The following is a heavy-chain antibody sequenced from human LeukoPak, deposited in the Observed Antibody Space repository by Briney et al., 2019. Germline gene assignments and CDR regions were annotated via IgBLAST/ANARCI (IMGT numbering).Heavy chain of an antibody. V-gene: IGHV3-23*01. CDR2: ITGSGGDT. Sequence: GGSLRLSCAASGFTFSSYAMNWARQAPGKGLEWVSTITGSGGDTYYADSVKGRFTISRDNSKNTLYLQMNSLRAEDTAVYYCAKEQKDIVVVVAATTLDYWGQGTLVTVSS. J-gene: IGHJ4*02. CDR1: GFTFSSYA. CDR3: AKEQKDIVVVVAATTLDY. D-gene: IGHD2-15*01.